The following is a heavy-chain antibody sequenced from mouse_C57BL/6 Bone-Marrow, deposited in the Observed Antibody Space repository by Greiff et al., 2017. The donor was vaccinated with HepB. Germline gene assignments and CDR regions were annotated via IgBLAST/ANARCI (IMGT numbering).Heavy chain of an antibody. J-gene: IGHJ2*01. CDR2: IYPGSGNT. D-gene: IGHD4-1*01. V-gene: IGHV1-66*01. CDR1: GYSFTSYY. Sequence: VQLQQSGPELVKPGASVKISCKASGYSFTSYYIHWVKQRPGQGLEWIGWIYPGSGNTKYNEKFKGKATLTADTSSSTAYMQLSSLTSEDSAVYYCARGKTGTGGYWGQGTTLTVSS. CDR3: ARGKTGTGGY.